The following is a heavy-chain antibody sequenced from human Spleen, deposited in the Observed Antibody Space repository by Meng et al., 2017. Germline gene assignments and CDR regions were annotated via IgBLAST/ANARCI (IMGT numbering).Heavy chain of an antibody. V-gene: IGHV1-2*06. D-gene: IGHD4-11*01. J-gene: IGHJ4*02. CDR3: ARAPPTTIFKIDY. Sequence: ASVKVSCKASGYTFPDYWLHWVRRAPGQGLEWMGRINPKSGDTHYAQRFQGRVTMTGDTSTSTVYMELSSLRSEDTAVYYCARAPPTTIFKIDYWGQGTLVTVSS. CDR2: INPKSGDT. CDR1: GYTFPDYW.